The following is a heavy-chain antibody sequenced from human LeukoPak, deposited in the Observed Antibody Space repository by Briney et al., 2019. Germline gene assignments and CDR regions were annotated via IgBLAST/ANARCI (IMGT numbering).Heavy chain of an antibody. J-gene: IGHJ4*02. D-gene: IGHD1-26*01. Sequence: GGSLRLSCAASGFTFSSYAMHWVRQAPGKGLEYVSAISSNGGSTLYANSAKGRFTISRDNSKNTLYLQMGSLRAEDMAVYYCARVDLLGYDYWGQGTLVTVSS. CDR3: ARVDLLGYDY. V-gene: IGHV3-64*01. CDR2: ISSNGGST. CDR1: GFTFSSYA.